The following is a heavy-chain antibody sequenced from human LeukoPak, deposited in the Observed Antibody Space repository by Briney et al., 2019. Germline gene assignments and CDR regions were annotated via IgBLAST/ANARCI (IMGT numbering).Heavy chain of an antibody. CDR3: PRGRVSSSTWYSTYYYYFYMDV. D-gene: IGHD1-1*01. V-gene: IGHV4-59*01. J-gene: IGHJ6*03. CDR1: DDSITMYD. CDR2: VDHTGIT. Sequence: SGTLPLTCSVFDDSITMYDWTWIRQPPGKGLEGIGYVDHTGITNFNPSLNGRVSISRDTTNNLLSLRLRSVTPACTAGDCYPRGRVSSSTWYSTYYYYFYMDVWGKGTTVTVSS.